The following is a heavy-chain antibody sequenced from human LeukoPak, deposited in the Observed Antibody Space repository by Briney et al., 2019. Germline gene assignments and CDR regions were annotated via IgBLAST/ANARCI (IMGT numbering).Heavy chain of an antibody. Sequence: GESLKIFCKGSGYSFTSYWIGWVRQMPGKGLVWMGIIYPGDSDARYSPSFQGQVPISADKSISTAYLQWSSLKALDTAMYYCARHKHHAVYYYYGMDVWGQGTKVTVSS. CDR1: GYSFTSYW. CDR3: ARHKHHAVYYYYGMDV. CDR2: IYPGDSDA. D-gene: IGHD6-19*01. J-gene: IGHJ6*02. V-gene: IGHV5-51*01.